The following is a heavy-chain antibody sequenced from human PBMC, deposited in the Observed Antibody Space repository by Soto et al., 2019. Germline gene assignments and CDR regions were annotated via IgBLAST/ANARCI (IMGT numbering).Heavy chain of an antibody. CDR2: INHSGST. Sequence: QVQLQQWGAGLLKPSETLSLTCAVYGGSFSGYYWSWIRQPPGKGLEWIGEINHSGSTNYNPSLKSRVTIPVDTSKNQFSLKLSSVTAADTAVYYCARPSKYDYYFDYWGQGTLVTVSS. CDR3: ARPSKYDYYFDY. J-gene: IGHJ4*02. V-gene: IGHV4-34*01. D-gene: IGHD1-1*01. CDR1: GGSFSGYY.